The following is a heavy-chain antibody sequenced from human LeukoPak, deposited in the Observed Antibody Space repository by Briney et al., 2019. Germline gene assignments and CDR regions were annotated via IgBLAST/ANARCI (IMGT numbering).Heavy chain of an antibody. Sequence: PGKSLRLSCAASGFMFSRSDIHWVRQAPGKGLEWVAVIWHDRSDTYGSNKYYADSVKGRFTISRGNSKNTVYLQMNSLRVEDTAVYYCAKDGNCGGDCYGWFDPWGQGALVTVSS. CDR2: IWHDRSDTYGSNK. J-gene: IGHJ5*02. CDR1: GFMFSRSD. CDR3: AKDGNCGGDCYGWFDP. D-gene: IGHD2-21*02. V-gene: IGHV3-33*06.